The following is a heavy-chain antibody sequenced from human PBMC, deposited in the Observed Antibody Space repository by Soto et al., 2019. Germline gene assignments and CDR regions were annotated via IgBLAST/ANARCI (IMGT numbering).Heavy chain of an antibody. CDR3: ARDTTTESYYYYGMDV. V-gene: IGHV4-59*01. CDR1: GGSISSYY. J-gene: IGHJ6*02. Sequence: PSETLSLTCTVSGGSISSYYWSWIRQPPGKGLEWIGYTYYSGSTNYNPSLKSRVTISVDTSKNQFSLKLSSVTAADTAVYYCARDTTTESYYYYGMDVWGQGTTVTVSS. CDR2: TYYSGST. D-gene: IGHD4-17*01.